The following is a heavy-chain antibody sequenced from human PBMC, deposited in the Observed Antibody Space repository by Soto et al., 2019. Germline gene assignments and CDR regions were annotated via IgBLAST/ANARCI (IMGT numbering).Heavy chain of an antibody. D-gene: IGHD2-2*01. CDR1: GYTFTSYG. Sequence: ASVKVSCKASGYTFTSYGISWVRQAPGQGLEWMGWISAYNGNTNYAQKLQGRVTMTTDTSTSTAYMELRSLRSDDTAVYYCARGYCSSTSSYLGNWFDPWGQGTLVTVSS. CDR2: ISAYNGNT. CDR3: ARGYCSSTSSYLGNWFDP. V-gene: IGHV1-18*01. J-gene: IGHJ5*02.